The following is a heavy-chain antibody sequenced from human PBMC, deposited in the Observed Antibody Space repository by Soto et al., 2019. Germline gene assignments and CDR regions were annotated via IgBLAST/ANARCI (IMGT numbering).Heavy chain of an antibody. Sequence: PSKTLSITCAVYGGSLSGYYWSWIRQPPGKGLEWIGEINHSGSTNYNPSLKSRVTISVDTSKNQFSLKLSSVTAADTAVYYCGRLDSSGSGIDDWGQGILVTVS. CDR3: GRLDSSGSGIDD. CDR1: GGSLSGYY. V-gene: IGHV4-34*01. D-gene: IGHD3-22*01. CDR2: INHSGST. J-gene: IGHJ4*02.